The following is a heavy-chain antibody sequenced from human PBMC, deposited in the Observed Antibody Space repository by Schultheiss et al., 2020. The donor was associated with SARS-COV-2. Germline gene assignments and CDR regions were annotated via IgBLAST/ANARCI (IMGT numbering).Heavy chain of an antibody. J-gene: IGHJ5*02. CDR2: ISSSSTDI. Sequence: GESLKISCAASGFTFSMYSINWVRQAPGKGLEWLSYISSSSTDIYYAESVRGRFIISRDNAKNSLYLQMNSLRAEDTAVYYCARVRDCSSTSCSSFDPWGQGTLVTVS. CDR3: ARVRDCSSTSCSSFDP. V-gene: IGHV3-48*01. D-gene: IGHD2-2*01. CDR1: GFTFSMYS.